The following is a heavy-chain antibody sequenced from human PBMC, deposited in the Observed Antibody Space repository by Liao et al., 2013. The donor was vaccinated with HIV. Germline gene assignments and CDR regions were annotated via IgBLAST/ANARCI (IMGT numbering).Heavy chain of an antibody. CDR3: ARVQWXPAPNWYSDL. J-gene: IGHJ2*01. V-gene: IGHV4-61*05. CDR2: IYYSGST. CDR1: GGSISSSSYY. Sequence: QVQLQESGPGLVKPSETLSLTCTVSGGSISSSSYYWGWIRQPPGKGLEWIGYIYYSGSTNYNPSLKSRVTISVDTSSNHVSLKLTSVTAADTAVYYCARVQWXPAPNWYSDLWGRGTLVIVSS. D-gene: IGHD1-26*01.